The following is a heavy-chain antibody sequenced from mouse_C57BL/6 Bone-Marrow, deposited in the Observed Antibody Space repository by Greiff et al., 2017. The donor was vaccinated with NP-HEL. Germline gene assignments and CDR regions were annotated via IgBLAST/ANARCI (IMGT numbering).Heavy chain of an antibody. CDR3: AREEIYYGMTGFAY. CDR2: IDPSDSYT. J-gene: IGHJ3*01. D-gene: IGHD2-1*01. CDR1: GYTFTSYW. V-gene: IGHV1-50*01. Sequence: QVQLQQPGAELVKPGASVKLSCKASGYTFTSYWMQWVKQRPGQGLEWIGEIDPSDSYTNYNQKFKGKATLTVDTSSSTAYMQLSSLTSEDSAVYYCAREEIYYGMTGFAYWGQGTLVTVSA.